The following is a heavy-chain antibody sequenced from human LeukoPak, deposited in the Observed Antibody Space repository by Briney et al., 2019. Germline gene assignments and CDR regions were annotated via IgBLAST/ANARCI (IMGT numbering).Heavy chain of an antibody. CDR2: INHSGST. J-gene: IGHJ5*02. D-gene: IGHD1-26*01. CDR3: ASSVGATTFLGH. V-gene: IGHV4-34*01. CDR1: GGSFSGYY. Sequence: PSETLSLTCAVYGGSFSGYYWSWIRQPPGKGLEWIGEINHSGSTNYNPSLKSRFNISVDTSKKQLSLKLSSVTAADTAVYYCASSVGATTFLGHWGQGTLVTVSS.